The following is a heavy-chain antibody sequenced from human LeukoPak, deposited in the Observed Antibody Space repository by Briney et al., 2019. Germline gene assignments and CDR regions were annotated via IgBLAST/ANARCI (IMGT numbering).Heavy chain of an antibody. Sequence: PGGSLRLSCAASGFTFDDYTMHWVRQAPGEGLEWVSGITGSGGNRYYADSVKGRFTISRDNSKNTLYLQMNSLRAEDTAVYYCAKDDNYIRFLSWGQGALVTVSS. D-gene: IGHD3-16*01. V-gene: IGHV3-23*01. CDR2: ITGSGGNR. J-gene: IGHJ5*02. CDR3: AKDDNYIRFLS. CDR1: GFTFDDYT.